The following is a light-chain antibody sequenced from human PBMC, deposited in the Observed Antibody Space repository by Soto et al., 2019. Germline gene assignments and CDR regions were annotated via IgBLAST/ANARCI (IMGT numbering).Light chain of an antibody. J-gene: IGLJ1*01. Sequence: QSVLPQPPSASGTPGHRVTISCSTSNSRSGSNYVYWYQQLSGTAPKLLIYRNDQRPSGVPDRFSGSKSGTSASLAISGLRSEDEADYYCAKWDDSLRVYVFGTGTKVTAL. CDR3: AKWDDSLRVYV. CDR1: NSRSGSNY. CDR2: RND. V-gene: IGLV1-47*01.